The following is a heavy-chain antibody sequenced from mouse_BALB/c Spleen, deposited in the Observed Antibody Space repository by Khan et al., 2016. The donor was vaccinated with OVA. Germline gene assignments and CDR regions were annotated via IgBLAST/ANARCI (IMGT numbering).Heavy chain of an antibody. CDR2: IYPGNSDT. CDR3: TRGDYSSFAY. V-gene: IGHV1-5*01. J-gene: IGHJ3*01. D-gene: IGHD2-12*01. Sequence: VQLQQSGTVLARPGASVKMSCKASGYIFTSYLIHWVKQRPGQGLEWIGDIYPGNSDTSYNQKFKDQAKLTAGTSASTAYMELSNLTNEDSAVYYCTRGDYSSFAYWGQGTLVTVSA. CDR1: GYIFTSYL.